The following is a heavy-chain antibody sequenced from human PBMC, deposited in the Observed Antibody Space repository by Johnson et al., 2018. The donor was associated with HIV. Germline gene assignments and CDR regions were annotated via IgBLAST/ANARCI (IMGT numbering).Heavy chain of an antibody. CDR2: ITWNGGST. CDR3: AREGAWEVRPGAFDI. J-gene: IGHJ3*02. CDR1: GFTVDEYG. Sequence: VQLVESGGGLVKPGRSLRLSCAASGFTVDEYGLSWVRQVPGKGLEWVSGITWNGGSTNYVDSVQGRLTISRDKAKNYLYLPMNSMNAEDTAVYYCAREGAWEVRPGAFDIWGQGTMVTVSS. V-gene: IGHV3-20*04. D-gene: IGHD1-26*01.